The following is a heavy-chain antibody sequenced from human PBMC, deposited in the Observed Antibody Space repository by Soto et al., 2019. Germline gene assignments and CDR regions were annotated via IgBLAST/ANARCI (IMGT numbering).Heavy chain of an antibody. D-gene: IGHD5-12*01. V-gene: IGHV1-69*06. J-gene: IGHJ4*01. CDR2: VLPISGST. Sequence: QVQLVQSGAEVRKPGSSVKVSCKTSGGLISKYSFNWVRQAPGQGLEWMGGVLPISGSTDYAQKFQGRRTITADRSTSTVYMELSRLTSDDTANYYCATIRVRGGTLRFEDGGQGMLISVSS. CDR1: GGLISKYS. CDR3: ATIRVRGGTLRFED.